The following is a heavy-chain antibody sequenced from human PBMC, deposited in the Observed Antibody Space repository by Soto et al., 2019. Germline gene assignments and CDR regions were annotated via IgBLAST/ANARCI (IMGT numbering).Heavy chain of an antibody. CDR2: IYPGDSDI. V-gene: IGHV5-51*01. J-gene: IGHJ4*02. CDR1: GYTFSNYW. CDR3: ARQTCSSTSCYYYFDY. Sequence: PGESLKISCQASGYTFSNYWIGWVRQLPEKGLEWMGVIYPGDSDIRYSPSFQGQVTISADKSISTAYLQWSSLKASDTAMYYCARQTCSSTSCYYYFDYWGQGTLVTVSS. D-gene: IGHD2-2*01.